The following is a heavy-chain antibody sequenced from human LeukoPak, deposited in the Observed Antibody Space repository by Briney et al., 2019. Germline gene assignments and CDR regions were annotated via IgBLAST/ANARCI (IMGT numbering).Heavy chain of an antibody. D-gene: IGHD3-22*01. Sequence: SETLSLTCTVSGGSISSSSYYWGWIRQPPGKGLEWIGSIYYSGSTYYNPSLKGRVTISVDTSKNQFSLKLSSVTAADTAVYYCARRLNYYDSSGYSYWGQGTLVTVSS. J-gene: IGHJ4*02. CDR1: GGSISSSSYY. V-gene: IGHV4-39*01. CDR2: IYYSGST. CDR3: ARRLNYYDSSGYSY.